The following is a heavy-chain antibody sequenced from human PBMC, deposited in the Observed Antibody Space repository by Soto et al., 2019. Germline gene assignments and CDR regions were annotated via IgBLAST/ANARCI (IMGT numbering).Heavy chain of an antibody. Sequence: GALRLSCAASVFTCEDYAMHWVRQAPGKGLEWVSLISWDGGSTYYADSVKGRFTISRDNSKNSLYLQMNSLRAEDTALYYCAKGGGDYGAYYYYGMDVWGQGTTVTV. CDR2: ISWDGGST. V-gene: IGHV3-43D*04. CDR1: VFTCEDYA. CDR3: AKGGGDYGAYYYYGMDV. D-gene: IGHD4-17*01. J-gene: IGHJ6*02.